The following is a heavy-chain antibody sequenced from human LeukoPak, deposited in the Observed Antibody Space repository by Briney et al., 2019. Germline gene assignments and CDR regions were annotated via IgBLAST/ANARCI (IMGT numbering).Heavy chain of an antibody. J-gene: IGHJ4*02. CDR1: GFTFSNYG. CDR2: ISYEGRTM. CDR3: AKEGTAQISTWYDN. V-gene: IGHV3-30*18. D-gene: IGHD2-2*01. Sequence: GGSLRLSCAGAGFTFSNYGMHWVRQAPGKGLEWLAVISYEGRTMYYADSVKGRFTISRDNSRNTLFLQMNSLSPDDTAVYYCAKEGTAQISTWYDNWGQGTLVTVSS.